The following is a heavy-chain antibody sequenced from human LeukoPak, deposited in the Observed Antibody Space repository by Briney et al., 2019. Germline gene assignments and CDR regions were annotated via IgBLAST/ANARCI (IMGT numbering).Heavy chain of an antibody. J-gene: IGHJ5*01. V-gene: IGHV4-31*03. D-gene: IGHD1-26*01. CDR1: GDLIIGAPYF. Sequence: PSETLSLTCSVSGDLIIGAPYFWSWVRQHPGKGLEWIAYTYYSGNTYYNPSLKSRVALSVDTSKNQFSLNLTSVTAADTAVYFCARVVGSTSRFDSWGQGTLVTVSS. CDR3: ARVVGSTSRFDS. CDR2: TYYSGNT.